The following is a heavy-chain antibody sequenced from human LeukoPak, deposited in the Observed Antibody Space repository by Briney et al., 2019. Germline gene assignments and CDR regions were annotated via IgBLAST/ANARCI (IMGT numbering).Heavy chain of an antibody. Sequence: ASVKVSCKASGGTFSSYAISWVRQAPGQGLEWMGWINPNSGGTNYAQKFQGRVTMTRDTSISTAYMELSRLRSDDTAVYYCATQSSSFWGQGTLVTVSS. CDR3: ATQSSSF. D-gene: IGHD6-19*01. J-gene: IGHJ4*02. CDR2: INPNSGGT. V-gene: IGHV1-2*02. CDR1: GGTFSSYA.